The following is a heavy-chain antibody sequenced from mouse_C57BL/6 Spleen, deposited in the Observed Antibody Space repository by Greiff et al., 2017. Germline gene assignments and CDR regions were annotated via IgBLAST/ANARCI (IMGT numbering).Heavy chain of an antibody. CDR1: GFTFSDYY. CDR3: ASAHFDY. Sequence: EVMLVESGGGLVQPGGSLKLSCAASGFTFSDYYMYWVRQTPEKRLEWVAYISNGGGSTYYPDTVKGRFTISRDNAKNTLYLQMSRLKSEDTAMYYCASAHFDYWGQGTTLTVSS. J-gene: IGHJ2*01. V-gene: IGHV5-12*01. CDR2: ISNGGGST.